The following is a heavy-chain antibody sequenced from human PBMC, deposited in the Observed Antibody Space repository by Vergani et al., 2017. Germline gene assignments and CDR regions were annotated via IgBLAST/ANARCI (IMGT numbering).Heavy chain of an antibody. CDR2: IWYDGSNK. J-gene: IGHJ4*02. CDR3: ARDPTPSGYTFDY. Sequence: QVQLVESGGGVVQPGRSLRLSCAASGFTFSSYGMHWVRQAPGKGLEWVAVIWYDGSNKYYADSVKGRFTISRDNSKNTLYLQMNSLRAEDTAVYYCARDPTPSGYTFDYWGQGTLVTVSS. D-gene: IGHD5-24*01. CDR1: GFTFSSYG. V-gene: IGHV3-33*01.